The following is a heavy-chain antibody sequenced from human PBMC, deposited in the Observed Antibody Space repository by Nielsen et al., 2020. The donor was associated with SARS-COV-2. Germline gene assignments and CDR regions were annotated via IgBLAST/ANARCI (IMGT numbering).Heavy chain of an antibody. CDR3: ARVLYSNGRYDAFDI. D-gene: IGHD4-11*01. CDR2: IFSSNSYT. Sequence: RQAPGKGPEWISSIFSSNSYTNYADSVKGRFTISRDNAKNSLYLQMNGLRAEDTAVYYCARVLYSNGRYDAFDIWGQGTMVTVSS. J-gene: IGHJ3*02. V-gene: IGHV3-11*05.